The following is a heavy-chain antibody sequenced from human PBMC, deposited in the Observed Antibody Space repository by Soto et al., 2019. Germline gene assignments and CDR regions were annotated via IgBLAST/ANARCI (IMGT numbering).Heavy chain of an antibody. D-gene: IGHD5-12*01. CDR3: AAGGGLPRYY. CDR2: IYHSGST. J-gene: IGHJ4*02. Sequence: QLQLQESGSGLVKPSQTLSLTCAVSGGSISSGGYSWSWIRQPPGKGLEWIGYIYHSGSTYYNPSLKSRVTISVDRSKNQFSLKPSSVPGADTAVYYCAAGGGLPRYYWGQGTLVTVSS. CDR1: GGSISSGGYS. V-gene: IGHV4-30-2*01.